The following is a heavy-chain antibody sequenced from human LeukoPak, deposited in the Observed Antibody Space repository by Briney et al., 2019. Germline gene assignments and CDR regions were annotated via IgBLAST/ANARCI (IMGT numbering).Heavy chain of an antibody. CDR1: GFTFSSYA. D-gene: IGHD6-13*01. Sequence: GGSLRLSCAASGFTFSSYAMSWVRQAPGKGLEWVSAISGGGGSTYYADSVKGRFTISRDNSKNTLYLQMNSLRAEDTAVYYCAKSAGWQQLGRLDYWGQGTLVTLSS. CDR2: ISGGGGST. CDR3: AKSAGWQQLGRLDY. J-gene: IGHJ4*02. V-gene: IGHV3-23*01.